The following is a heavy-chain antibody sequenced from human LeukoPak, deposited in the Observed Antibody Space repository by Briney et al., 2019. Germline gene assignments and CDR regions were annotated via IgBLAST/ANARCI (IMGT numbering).Heavy chain of an antibody. CDR2: INNDGSST. J-gene: IGHJ4*02. Sequence: QPGGSLRLSCGASGFTFSSYWMHWVRQAPGKGLVWVSRINNDGSSTSYADSVQGRFTISRDNAKNTLYLQMNSLRAEDTALYYCASEIIFGSFDYWGQGTLVTVSS. CDR1: GFTFSSYW. D-gene: IGHD3-3*01. V-gene: IGHV3-74*01. CDR3: ASEIIFGSFDY.